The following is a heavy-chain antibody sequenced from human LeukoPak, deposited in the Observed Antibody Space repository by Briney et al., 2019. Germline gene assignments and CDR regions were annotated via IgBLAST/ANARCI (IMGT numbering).Heavy chain of an antibody. V-gene: IGHV1-18*01. J-gene: IGHJ6*02. CDR2: ISAYNGNT. CDR3: ASEELRYFDWLLENYYYYYGMDV. Sequence: ASVKVSCKASGYTFTSYGISWVRQAPGQGLEWMGWISAYNGNTNYAQKLQGRVTMTTDTSTSTAYMELRSLRSDDTAVYYCASEELRYFDWLLENYYYYYGMDVWGQGTTVTVSS. CDR1: GYTFTSYG. D-gene: IGHD3-9*01.